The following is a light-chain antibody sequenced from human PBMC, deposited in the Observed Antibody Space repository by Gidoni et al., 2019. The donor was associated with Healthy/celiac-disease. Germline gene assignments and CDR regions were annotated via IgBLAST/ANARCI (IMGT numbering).Light chain of an antibody. CDR1: QSISSY. V-gene: IGKV1-39*01. CDR2: AAS. J-gene: IGKJ1*01. Sequence: DIQMTQSPSSLSASVGDRVTITCRASQSISSYINWYQQKPGKAPKLLIYAASSLQSGVPSRFSGSGSGTDFTLTISSLQPEDFATYYCQQSYSTPRTFXXXTKVEIK. CDR3: QQSYSTPRT.